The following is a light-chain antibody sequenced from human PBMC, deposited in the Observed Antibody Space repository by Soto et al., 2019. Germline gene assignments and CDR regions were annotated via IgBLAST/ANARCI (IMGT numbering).Light chain of an antibody. CDR2: YDD. CDR3: AAWDDSLNAYV. Sequence: QSVLTQPPSVSEAPRQRVTISCSGSSSNIGNNAVNWYQQFPGQAPKIVIYYDDLLTSGVSDRFSGSKSGTSASLAISGLQSDDEADYYCAAWDDSLNAYVFGPGTKLTVL. V-gene: IGLV1-36*01. CDR1: SSNIGNNA. J-gene: IGLJ1*01.